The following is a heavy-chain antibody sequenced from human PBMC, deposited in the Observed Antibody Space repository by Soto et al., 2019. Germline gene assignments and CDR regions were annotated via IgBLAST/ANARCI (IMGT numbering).Heavy chain of an antibody. CDR2: FSYSGST. CDR3: ARAGCSSSSCYTGWFDP. Sequence: SETLSLTCTVSGASINTYYWSWIRQPPWKGLECIGYFSYSGSTTYNPSLKSRATISLDTTKNQISLKLRSVTAADTAVYYCARAGCSSSSCYTGWFDPWGQGTLVTVSS. J-gene: IGHJ5*02. D-gene: IGHD2-2*02. V-gene: IGHV4-59*01. CDR1: GASINTYY.